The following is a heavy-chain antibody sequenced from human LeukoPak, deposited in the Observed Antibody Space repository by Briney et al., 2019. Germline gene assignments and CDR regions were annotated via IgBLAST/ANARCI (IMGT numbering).Heavy chain of an antibody. V-gene: IGHV4-59*01. CDR1: GGSISSYY. CDR3: AREYYDILTGYDDYDAFDI. J-gene: IGHJ3*02. Sequence: PSETLSLTCTVSGGSISSYYWSWIRQPPGKGLEWIGYIDYSGSTNYNPSLKSQVTISVDTSKNQFSLKLSYVTAADTAVYYCAREYYDILTGYDDYDAFDIWGQGTMVTVSS. D-gene: IGHD3-9*01. CDR2: IDYSGST.